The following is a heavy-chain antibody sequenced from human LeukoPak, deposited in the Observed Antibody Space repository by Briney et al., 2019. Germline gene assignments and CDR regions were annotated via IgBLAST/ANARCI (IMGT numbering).Heavy chain of an antibody. D-gene: IGHD3-10*01. CDR3: AKYYYASGTYGDY. V-gene: IGHV3-23*01. Sequence: GGSLRLSCAASGFTFSNYAMSWVRQAPGKGLEWVSAISGGHISTYYADSVKGRFTISRDNSKNTLYLQMNSLRAGDTAIYYCAKYYYASGTYGDYWGQGTLVTVSS. J-gene: IGHJ4*02. CDR2: ISGGHIST. CDR1: GFTFSNYA.